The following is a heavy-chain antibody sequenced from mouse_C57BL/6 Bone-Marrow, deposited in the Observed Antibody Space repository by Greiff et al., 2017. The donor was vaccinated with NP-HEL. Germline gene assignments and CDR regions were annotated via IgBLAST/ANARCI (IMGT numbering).Heavy chain of an antibody. J-gene: IGHJ2*01. CDR2: INPNNGGT. Sequence: VQLQQSGPELVKPGASVKISCKASGYTFTDYYMNWVKQNHGKSLEWIGDINPNNGGTSYNQKFKGKATLTVDKSSSTAYMELRSLTSEDSAVYYCAREGSSYWYYFDYWGQGTTLTVSS. CDR3: AREGSSYWYYFDY. V-gene: IGHV1-26*01. D-gene: IGHD1-1*01. CDR1: GYTFTDYY.